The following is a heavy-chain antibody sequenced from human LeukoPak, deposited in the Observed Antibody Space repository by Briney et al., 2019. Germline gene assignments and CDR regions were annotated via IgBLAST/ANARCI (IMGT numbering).Heavy chain of an antibody. D-gene: IGHD6-13*01. CDR1: GFTFDDYA. V-gene: IGHV3-43*02. CDR3: AKVPHPAAAGDYYYMDV. J-gene: IGHJ6*03. CDR2: ISGDGGST. Sequence: GRSLRLSCAASGFTFDDYAMHWVRQAPGKGLEWVSLISGDGGSTYYADSVKGRFTISRDNSKNSLYLQMNSLRTEDTALYYCAKVPHPAAAGDYYYMDVWGKGTTVTVSS.